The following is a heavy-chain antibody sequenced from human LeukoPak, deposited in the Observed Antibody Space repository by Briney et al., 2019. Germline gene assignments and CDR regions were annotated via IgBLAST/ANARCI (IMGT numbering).Heavy chain of an antibody. CDR3: ARLRITFGGVIA. D-gene: IGHD3-16*02. J-gene: IGHJ4*02. Sequence: SETLSLTCTVSGGSIRSSSYYWGWIRQPPGKGLEWIGSIYYSGSTNYNPSLKSRVTISVDTSKNQFSLKLSSVTAADTAVYYCARLRITFGGVIAWGQGTLVTVSS. CDR1: GGSIRSSSYY. CDR2: IYYSGST. V-gene: IGHV4-39*07.